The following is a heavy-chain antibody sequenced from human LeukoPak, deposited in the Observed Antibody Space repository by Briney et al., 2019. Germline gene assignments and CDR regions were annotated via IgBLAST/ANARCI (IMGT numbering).Heavy chain of an antibody. Sequence: GASVKVSCEASGYTFTGYYMHWVRQAPGQGLEWMGWINPNSGGTNYAQKFQGRVTMTRDTSISTAYMELSRLRSDDTAVYYCARGEGSGWDNNDYWGQGTLVTVSS. D-gene: IGHD6-19*01. CDR2: INPNSGGT. CDR1: GYTFTGYY. J-gene: IGHJ4*02. CDR3: ARGEGSGWDNNDY. V-gene: IGHV1-2*02.